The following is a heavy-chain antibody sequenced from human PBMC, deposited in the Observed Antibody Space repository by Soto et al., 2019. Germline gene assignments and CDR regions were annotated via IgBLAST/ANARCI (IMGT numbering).Heavy chain of an antibody. CDR3: AKVGRSSVGVAGYFDY. V-gene: IGHV3-9*01. J-gene: IGHJ4*02. CDR1: GFTFDDYA. CDR2: ISWNSGSI. D-gene: IGHD6-19*01. Sequence: GGSVRLSCAASGFTFDDYAMHWVRQAPGKGLEWVSGISWNSGSIGYADSVKGRFTISRDNAKNSLYLQMNSLRAEDTALYYCAKVGRSSVGVAGYFDYWGQGT.